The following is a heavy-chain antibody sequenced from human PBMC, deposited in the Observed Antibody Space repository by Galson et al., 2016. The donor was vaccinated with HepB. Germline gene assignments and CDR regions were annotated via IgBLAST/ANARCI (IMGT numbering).Heavy chain of an antibody. V-gene: IGHV3-11*01. CDR1: GFTFSDYA. Sequence: LRLSCAASGFTFSDYAMSWVRQPPGKGLEWISCITGSGTVLFYADSVKGRFTISRDNARNSLYLHLNSLRAEDTAVYYCARGHYEVWGQGTLVTVSS. D-gene: IGHD3-3*01. CDR3: ARGHYEV. J-gene: IGHJ4*02. CDR2: ITGSGTVL.